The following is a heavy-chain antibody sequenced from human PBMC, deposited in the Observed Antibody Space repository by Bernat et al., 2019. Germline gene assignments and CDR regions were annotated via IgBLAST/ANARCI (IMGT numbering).Heavy chain of an antibody. V-gene: IGHV1-24*01. J-gene: IGHJ4*02. CDR1: GYTLTELS. CDR2: FDPEDGET. Sequence: QVQLVQSGAEVKKPGASVKVSCKVSGYTLTELSMHWVRQAPGKGLEWMGGFDPEDGETIYAQKFQGRVTMTEEPSTDTANMDLSSLRSEDPAVYYCETGVGVGATVYYFDYWGQGTLVTVSS. D-gene: IGHD1-26*01. CDR3: ETGVGVGATVYYFDY.